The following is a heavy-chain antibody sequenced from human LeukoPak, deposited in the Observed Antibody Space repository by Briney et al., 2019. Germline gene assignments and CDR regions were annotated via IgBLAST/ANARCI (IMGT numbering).Heavy chain of an antibody. V-gene: IGHV3-53*01. CDR1: GFTMSHYG. CDR2: IYSGGST. Sequence: GGSLRLSCAASGFTMSHYGVSWVRQAPGKGLEWVSVIYSGGSTYYADSVKGRFTISRDNSKNTLYLQMNSLRAEDTAVYYCARGGDYWGQGTLVTVSS. D-gene: IGHD3-16*01. CDR3: ARGGDY. J-gene: IGHJ4*02.